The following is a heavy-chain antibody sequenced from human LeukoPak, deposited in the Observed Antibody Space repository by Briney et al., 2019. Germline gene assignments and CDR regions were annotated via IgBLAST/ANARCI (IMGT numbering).Heavy chain of an antibody. J-gene: IGHJ5*02. V-gene: IGHV3-48*02. D-gene: IGHD6-13*01. CDR2: ISSSSSTI. CDR1: GFTFSRYS. Sequence: GGSLRLSCAASGFTFSRYSMNWVRQAPGKGLEWVSYISSSSSTIYYADSVKGRFTISRDNAKNSLYLQMNSLRDEDTAVYYCARESRSSWYAPWFDPWGQGTLVPVSS. CDR3: ARESRSSWYAPWFDP.